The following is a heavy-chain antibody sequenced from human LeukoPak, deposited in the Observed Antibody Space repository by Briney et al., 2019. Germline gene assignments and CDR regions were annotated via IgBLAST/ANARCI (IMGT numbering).Heavy chain of an antibody. CDR2: IWYDGSDK. Sequence: PGRSLRLSCAASGFSYSSHGMHWVRQAPGKGLEWVAVIWYDGSDKYYADSVKGRFTISRDNSKSTLYLQMNSLRAEDTAVYYCAKAVAATGHYYFGMDVRGQGTTVTVSS. CDR3: AKAVAATGHYYFGMDV. J-gene: IGHJ6*02. D-gene: IGHD6-19*01. CDR1: GFSYSSHG. V-gene: IGHV3-33*06.